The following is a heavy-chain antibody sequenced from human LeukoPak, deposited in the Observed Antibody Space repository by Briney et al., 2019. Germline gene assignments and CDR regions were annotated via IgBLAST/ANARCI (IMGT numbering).Heavy chain of an antibody. J-gene: IGHJ4*02. D-gene: IGHD3-22*01. Sequence: SETLSLTCAVYGGSFSGYYWSWIRQPPGKGLEWIGEINHSGSTNYNPSLKSRVTISVDTSENQFSLKLSSVTAADTAVYYCARVPPVTMIVVGGEPYRGQGTLVTVSS. V-gene: IGHV4-34*01. CDR1: GGSFSGYY. CDR2: INHSGST. CDR3: ARVPPVTMIVVGGEPY.